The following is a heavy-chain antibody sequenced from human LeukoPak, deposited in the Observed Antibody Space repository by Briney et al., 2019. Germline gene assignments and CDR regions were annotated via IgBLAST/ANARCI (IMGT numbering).Heavy chain of an antibody. J-gene: IGHJ4*02. CDR1: GGSFSGYY. CDR3: ASFAIGGSGSYFSFDY. V-gene: IGHV4-59*01. Sequence: SETLSLTCAVYGGSFSGYYWSWIRQPPGKGLEWIGYIYYSGSTNYNPSLKSRVTISVDTSKNQFSLKLSSVTAADTAMYYCASFAIGGSGSYFSFDYWGQGTLVTVSS. CDR2: IYYSGST. D-gene: IGHD3-10*01.